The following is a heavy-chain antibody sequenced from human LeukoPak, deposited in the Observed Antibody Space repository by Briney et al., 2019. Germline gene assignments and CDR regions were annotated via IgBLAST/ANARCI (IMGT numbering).Heavy chain of an antibody. J-gene: IGHJ4*02. CDR3: ARDQRLDY. Sequence: SETLSLTCAVYGGSFSGYYWSWIRQPPGKGLEWMGEINHSGSTNYNPSLKSRVTISVDTSKNQFSLMLSSVTAADTAVYYCARDQRLDYWGQGTLVAVSS. V-gene: IGHV4-34*01. CDR2: INHSGST. CDR1: GGSFSGYY.